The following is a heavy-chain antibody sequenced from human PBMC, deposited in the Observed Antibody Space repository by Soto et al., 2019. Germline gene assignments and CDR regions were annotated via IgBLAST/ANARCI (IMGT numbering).Heavy chain of an antibody. D-gene: IGHD5-12*01. J-gene: IGHJ4*02. CDR1: GFNFCADY. Sequence: ASGKVSCKASGFNFCADYMDWARQAPGQGLEWRGWINPSMGAADFAERFQGRVTITNDTSISTFYMEIKRPNSVDTAQYFCAKDRQSWDYGYGLDYWGQGTSVTVSS. CDR2: INPSMGAA. V-gene: IGHV1-2*02. CDR3: AKDRQSWDYGYGLDY.